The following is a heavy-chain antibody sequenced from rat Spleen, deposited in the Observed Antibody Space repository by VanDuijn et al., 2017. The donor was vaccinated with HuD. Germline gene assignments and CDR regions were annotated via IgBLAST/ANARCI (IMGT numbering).Heavy chain of an antibody. CDR2: ISYDGSST. V-gene: IGHV5-29*01. Sequence: EVQLVESDGGLVQPGRSLKLSCAASGFTFSDYYMAWVRQAPTKGLEWVATISYDGSSTYYRDSVKGRVTISRDNAKSTLYLQMDSLRSEDTATYYCARHSPIIRGTRYFDYWGQGVMVTVSS. J-gene: IGHJ2*01. D-gene: IGHD4-3*01. CDR1: GFTFSDYY. CDR3: ARHSPIIRGTRYFDY.